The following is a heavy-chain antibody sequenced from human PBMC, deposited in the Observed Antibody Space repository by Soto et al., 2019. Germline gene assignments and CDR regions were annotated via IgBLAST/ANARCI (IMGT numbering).Heavy chain of an antibody. CDR3: AQGITGYYYAMDV. CDR2: ISGSGDSK. D-gene: IGHD1-20*01. Sequence: PGGSLRLSCAASGFTFSSYALSWVRQGPGKGLEWVSGISGSGDSKHYSDSRKGRFTISRANSKNTLYLQMNSLRAEDTSVYYCAQGITGYYYAMDVWGQGTTVTVSS. J-gene: IGHJ6*02. CDR1: GFTFSSYA. V-gene: IGHV3-23*01.